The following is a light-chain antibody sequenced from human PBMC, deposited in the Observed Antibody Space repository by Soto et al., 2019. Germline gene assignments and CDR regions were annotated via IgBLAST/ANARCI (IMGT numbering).Light chain of an antibody. CDR3: QQRYNWPRT. CDR1: QSVSGH. CDR2: GAS. J-gene: IGKJ5*01. V-gene: IGKV3-15*01. Sequence: EIVMTQSPATRSVSPGERATLSCRASQSVSGHIAWYQQKPGQAPRLLIYGASNRATGIPARFSGSGSGTEFTLTISSLEPEDFAVYYCQQRYNWPRTFGQGTRLEI.